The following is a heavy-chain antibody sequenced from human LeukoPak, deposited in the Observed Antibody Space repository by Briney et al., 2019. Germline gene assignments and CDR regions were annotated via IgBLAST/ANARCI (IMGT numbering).Heavy chain of an antibody. Sequence: PGGSLRLSCAASGFTFSSYARHWVRQAPGKGLEWVAVISYDGSNKYYADAVKGRFTISRDNSKNTLYLQMNSLRAEDTAVYYCARAQFTMRFYYGMDVWGQGTTVTVSS. CDR2: ISYDGSNK. CDR1: GFTFSSYA. CDR3: ARAQFTMRFYYGMDV. V-gene: IGHV3-30-3*01. J-gene: IGHJ6*02. D-gene: IGHD2-2*01.